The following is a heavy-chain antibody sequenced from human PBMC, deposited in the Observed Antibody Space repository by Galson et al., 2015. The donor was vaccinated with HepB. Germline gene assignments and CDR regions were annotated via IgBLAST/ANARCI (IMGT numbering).Heavy chain of an antibody. V-gene: IGHV3-49*04. CDR1: GFTFSDYA. CDR2: IRSRAYGGTT. CDR3: TRVQDCSGGACYYVFDH. Sequence: SLRLSCAASGFTFSDYAMSWVRQAPGKGLEWVGFIRSRAYGGTTEYAASVKGRFIISSDDSKTIAYLQMNSLKTEDTAVYYCTRVQDCSGGACYYVFDHWGQGTLVTVSS. J-gene: IGHJ4*02. D-gene: IGHD2-15*01.